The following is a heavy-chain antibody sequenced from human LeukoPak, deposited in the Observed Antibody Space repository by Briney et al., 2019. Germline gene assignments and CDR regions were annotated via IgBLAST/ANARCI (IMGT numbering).Heavy chain of an antibody. CDR1: GGSISSSSSY. CDR3: ARGHSNSWYRKGLYYFDS. J-gene: IGHJ4*02. V-gene: IGHV4-39*01. CDR2: IYYSGTT. D-gene: IGHD2/OR15-2a*01. Sequence: ASDTLSLTCTVSGGSISSSSSYWGWIRQPPGKGLEWIGTIYYSGTTYYNPSLKSRVTISVDTSKNQFSLKLTSVTAADTAVYYCARGHSNSWYRKGLYYFDSWGQGTLVTVSS.